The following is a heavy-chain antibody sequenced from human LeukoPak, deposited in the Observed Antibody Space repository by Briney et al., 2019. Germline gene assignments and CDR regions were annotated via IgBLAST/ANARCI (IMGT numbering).Heavy chain of an antibody. J-gene: IGHJ4*02. CDR2: MNPNSGNT. D-gene: IGHD3-3*01. Sequence: ASVKVSCKASGYTFTSYDINWVRQATGQELEWMGWMNPNSGNTGYAQKFQGRVTMTRDTSISTAYMELSRLRSDDTAVYYCARVYYDFWSGYGTNQQPYDYWGQGTLVTVSS. CDR1: GYTFTSYD. V-gene: IGHV1-8*01. CDR3: ARVYYDFWSGYGTNQQPYDY.